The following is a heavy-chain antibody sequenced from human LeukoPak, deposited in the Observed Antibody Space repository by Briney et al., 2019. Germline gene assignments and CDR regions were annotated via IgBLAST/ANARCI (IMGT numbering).Heavy chain of an antibody. CDR1: GFSFSSYA. CDR3: AREPMRRFLEWLLVFDY. Sequence: GGSLRLSCATSGFSFSSYAMSWVRQAPGKGLEWVSAMSSSDDGRYYAASVRGRFTISRDNAKNSLYLQMNSLRAEDTAVYYCAREPMRRFLEWLLVFDYWGQGTLVTVSS. D-gene: IGHD3-3*01. CDR2: MSSSDDGR. V-gene: IGHV3-23*01. J-gene: IGHJ4*02.